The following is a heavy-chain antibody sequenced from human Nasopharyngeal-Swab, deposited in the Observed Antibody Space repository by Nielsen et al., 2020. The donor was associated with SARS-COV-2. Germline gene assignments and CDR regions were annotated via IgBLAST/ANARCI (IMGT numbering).Heavy chain of an antibody. CDR3: AKPPGDYVWGSYYFDY. CDR2: IYSGGSST. V-gene: IGHV3-23*03. Sequence: CAASGFTFSSYAMSWVRQAPGKGLEWVSVIYSGGSSTYYADSVKGRFTISRDNSKNTLYLQMNSLRAEDTAVYYCAKPPGDYVWGSYYFDYWGQGTLVTVSS. J-gene: IGHJ4*02. D-gene: IGHD3-16*01. CDR1: GFTFSSYA.